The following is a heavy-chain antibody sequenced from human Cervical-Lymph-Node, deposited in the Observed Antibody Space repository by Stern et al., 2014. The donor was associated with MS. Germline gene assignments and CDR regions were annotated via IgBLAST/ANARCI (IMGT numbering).Heavy chain of an antibody. D-gene: IGHD2-15*01. V-gene: IGHV5-51*01. CDR3: ARSVCSGGSCYTVPFDY. J-gene: IGHJ4*02. CDR2: IYPADSET. Sequence: VQLVQSGAEVKKPGESLKISCKGSGYSFSSYWIGWVRQMPGKGLEWMGVIYPADSETRYSPSFQGQFTISADKSISTAYLQWNSLKASDTAMYYCARSVCSGGSCYTVPFDYWGQGTLVTVSS. CDR1: GYSFSSYW.